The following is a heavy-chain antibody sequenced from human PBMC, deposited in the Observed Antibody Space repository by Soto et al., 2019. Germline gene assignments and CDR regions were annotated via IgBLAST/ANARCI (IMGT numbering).Heavy chain of an antibody. Sequence: GGSLRLSCAASGFSFSSYWMSWVRQAPGKGLEWVANIKPDGSEGYFVDSVKGRFTLSRDNTKNLLYLQMNTLRADDTAFFYCARGDYYDTNGPFSDAFDVWGQGTMVTVSS. J-gene: IGHJ3*01. CDR1: GFSFSSYW. CDR2: IKPDGSEG. V-gene: IGHV3-7*04. D-gene: IGHD3-22*01. CDR3: ARGDYYDTNGPFSDAFDV.